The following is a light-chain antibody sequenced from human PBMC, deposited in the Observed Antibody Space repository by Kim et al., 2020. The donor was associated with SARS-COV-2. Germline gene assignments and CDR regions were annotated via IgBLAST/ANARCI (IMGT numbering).Light chain of an antibody. CDR2: LAS. CDR3: MQVLQTPHS. CDR1: QSLLHSKGYNY. Sequence: EPATVYSRSSQSLLHSKGYNYLDWDMQKPGQSPLLLIYLASNRTSGVPDRFRGSGSGTDFTLKITRVEPEDVGVYYCMQVLQTPHSFGQGTKLE. J-gene: IGKJ2*03. V-gene: IGKV2-28*01.